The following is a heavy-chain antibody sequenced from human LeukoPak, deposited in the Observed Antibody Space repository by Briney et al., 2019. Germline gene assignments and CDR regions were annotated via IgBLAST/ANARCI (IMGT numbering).Heavy chain of an antibody. V-gene: IGHV1-69*06. Sequence: EASVKVSCKASGGTFSSYAISWVRQAPGQGLEWMGGIIPIFGTANHAQKFQGRVTITADKSTSTAYMELSSLRSEDTAVYYCARGQTDLNWFDPWGQGTLVTVSS. D-gene: IGHD1-14*01. CDR1: GGTFSSYA. J-gene: IGHJ5*02. CDR2: IIPIFGTA. CDR3: ARGQTDLNWFDP.